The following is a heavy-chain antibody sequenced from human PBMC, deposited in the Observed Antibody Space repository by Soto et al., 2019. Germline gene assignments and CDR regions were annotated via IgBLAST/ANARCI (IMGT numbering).Heavy chain of an antibody. CDR2: ISYDGSNK. CDR1: GFTFSSYA. J-gene: IGHJ4*02. Sequence: PGGSLRLSCAASGFTFSSYAMHWVRQAPGKGLEWVAVISYDGSNKYYADSVKGRFTISRDNSKNTLYLQMNSLRAEDTAVYYCERDPKYGLLDYWGQGTLVTVSS. CDR3: ERDPKYGLLDY. V-gene: IGHV3-30-3*01. D-gene: IGHD4-17*01.